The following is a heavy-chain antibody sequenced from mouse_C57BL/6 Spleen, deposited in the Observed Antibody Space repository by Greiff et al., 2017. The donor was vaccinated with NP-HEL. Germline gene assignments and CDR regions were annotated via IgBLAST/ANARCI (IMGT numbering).Heavy chain of an antibody. V-gene: IGHV1-55*01. Sequence: QVQLQQPGAELVKPGASVKMSCKASGYSFTSYWINWVKQRPGQGLEWIGDIYPRSGNTYYNEKFKGKATLTADKSSSTAYMELRSLTSEDSAVYFCAREGYDPSMDYWGQGTSVTVSS. CDR2: IYPRSGNT. CDR3: AREGYDPSMDY. D-gene: IGHD2-3*01. J-gene: IGHJ4*01. CDR1: GYSFTSYW.